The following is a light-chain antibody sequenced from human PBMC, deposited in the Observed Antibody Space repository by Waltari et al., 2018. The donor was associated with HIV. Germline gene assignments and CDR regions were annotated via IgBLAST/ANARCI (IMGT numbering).Light chain of an antibody. Sequence: QSVLTQPPSVSAAPGQQVTISCSGSSSHIGNNSVSWYQLLPGTAPKLLIYDNNKRPSGIPDRFSGSKSGTSATLGITGLQTGDDADYYCGTWDSSLSAVVFGTGTKVTVL. V-gene: IGLV1-51*01. J-gene: IGLJ1*01. CDR2: DNN. CDR3: GTWDSSLSAVV. CDR1: SSHIGNNS.